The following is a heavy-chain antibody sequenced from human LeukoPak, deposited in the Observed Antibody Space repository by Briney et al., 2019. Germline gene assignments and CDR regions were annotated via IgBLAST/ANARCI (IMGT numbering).Heavy chain of an antibody. CDR1: GYTFTNYG. Sequence: GASVKVSRKASGYTFTNYGITWVRQAPGQGPEWMGWISAYNGNTEYAQKLQGRVTMTTDASTSTAYMELRSLRSDDTAVYYCARAAISTRYYHYYGMDVWGQGTTVTVSS. J-gene: IGHJ6*02. V-gene: IGHV1-18*01. CDR2: ISAYNGNT. CDR3: ARAAISTRYYHYYGMDV. D-gene: IGHD2-21*01.